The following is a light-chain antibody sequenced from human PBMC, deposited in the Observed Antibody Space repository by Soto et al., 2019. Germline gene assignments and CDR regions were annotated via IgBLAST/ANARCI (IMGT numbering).Light chain of an antibody. CDR1: QSVSSY. J-gene: IGKJ4*01. Sequence: EIVWTQSPATLSLSPGERATLSCRASQSVSSYLAWYQQKPGQAPRLLIYDASNRATGIPARFSGSGSGTDFPLTISSLAPEDFAVYYCQQRSNWPRTTFGGGTKVDSK. CDR3: QQRSNWPRTT. V-gene: IGKV3-11*01. CDR2: DAS.